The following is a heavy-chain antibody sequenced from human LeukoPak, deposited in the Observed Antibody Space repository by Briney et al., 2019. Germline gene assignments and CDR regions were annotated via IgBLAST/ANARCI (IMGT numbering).Heavy chain of an antibody. Sequence: SETLSLTCTVSGYSISSGYYWGWLRQPPGKGLEWIGSIYHSGSTYYNPSLKSRVTISVDTSKNQFSLKLSSVTAADTAVYYCARDTVGDYYDSSGRTFDYWGQGTLVTVSS. CDR3: ARDTVGDYYDSSGRTFDY. D-gene: IGHD3-22*01. J-gene: IGHJ4*02. CDR1: GYSISSGYY. CDR2: IYHSGST. V-gene: IGHV4-38-2*02.